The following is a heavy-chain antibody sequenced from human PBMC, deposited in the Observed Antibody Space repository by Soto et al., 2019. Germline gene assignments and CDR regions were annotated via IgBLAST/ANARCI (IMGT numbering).Heavy chain of an antibody. CDR2: IWYDGSNK. D-gene: IGHD3-22*01. CDR3: ARDFVVMSFFDY. Sequence: WWSLRLSCSASVFTFSSYGMHWFRQAPGKGLEWVAVIWYDGSNKYYADSVKGRFTISRDNSKNTLYLQMNSLRAEDTAVYYCARDFVVMSFFDYWGQGTLVTVSS. V-gene: IGHV3-33*01. CDR1: VFTFSSYG. J-gene: IGHJ4*02.